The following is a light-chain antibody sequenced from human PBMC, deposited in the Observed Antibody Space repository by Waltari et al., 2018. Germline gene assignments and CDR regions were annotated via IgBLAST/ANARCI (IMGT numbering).Light chain of an antibody. J-gene: IGKJ2*01. Sequence: EIVLTQSPGTMSLSPGERATLSCSASESVGSNSLAWFHKPGQAPRLLMSGASTRATGVTDRFSGSGSGTDFTLTITRLEPEDFAVYYCHHYGTSPWTFGRGTKLEI. V-gene: IGKV3-20*01. CDR3: HHYGTSPWT. CDR2: GAS. CDR1: ESVGSNS.